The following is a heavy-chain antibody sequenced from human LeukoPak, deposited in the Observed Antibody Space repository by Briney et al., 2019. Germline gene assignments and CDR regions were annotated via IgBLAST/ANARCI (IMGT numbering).Heavy chain of an antibody. CDR1: GGTFSSYA. CDR2: IIPIFATA. J-gene: IGHJ6*02. D-gene: IGHD2-2*01. V-gene: IGHV1-69*13. CDR3: ARENCSSTSCDYYGMDV. Sequence: SVKVSCKASGGTFSSYAISWVRQAPGQGLEWMGGIIPIFATANYAQKFQGRVTITADESTSTAYMELSSLRSEDTAVYYCARENCSSTSCDYYGMDVWGQGTTVTVSS.